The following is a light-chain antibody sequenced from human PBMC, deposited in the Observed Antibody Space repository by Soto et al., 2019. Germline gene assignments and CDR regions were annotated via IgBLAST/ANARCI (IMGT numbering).Light chain of an antibody. CDR3: QQYYSYPLIT. CDR1: ENVKFN. J-gene: IGKJ5*01. CDR2: NAS. V-gene: IGKV3-15*01. Sequence: EIVMTQSPATLSVSPGERATLSCRASENVKFNLAWYQQRPGQAPRLLFYNASTRATAFPARFSGSGSGTDFTLTISSLQSEDFAVYYCQQYYSYPLITFGQGTRLEIK.